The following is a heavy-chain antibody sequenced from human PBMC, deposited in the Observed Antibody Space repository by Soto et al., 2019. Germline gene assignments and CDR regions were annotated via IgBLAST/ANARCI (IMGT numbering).Heavy chain of an antibody. J-gene: IGHJ6*03. V-gene: IGHV4-59*01. CDR2: IYYSGST. CDR3: AREPIYYGSGSYVSGYMDV. CDR1: GGSISSYY. D-gene: IGHD3-10*01. Sequence: PSETLSLTCTVSGGSISSYYWSWIRQPPGKGLEWIGYIYYSGSTNYNPSLKSRVTISVDTSKNQFSLKLSSVTAADTAVFYFAREPIYYGSGSYVSGYMDVWGKGTTVTVSS.